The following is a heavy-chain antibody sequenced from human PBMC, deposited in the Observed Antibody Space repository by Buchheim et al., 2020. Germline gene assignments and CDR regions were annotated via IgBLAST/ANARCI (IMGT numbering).Heavy chain of an antibody. CDR3: AKEASVTTTYMDV. D-gene: IGHD5-12*01. J-gene: IGHJ6*03. Sequence: EVQLLESGGGLVQPGESLRLSCAASGFTFSSYAMTWVRQAPGKGLEWVSSISGRGGSTYYADSVKGRFTISRENSQNTVFLQMSSLRGEDTAVYYCAKEASVTTTYMDVWGKGTT. V-gene: IGHV3-23*01. CDR2: ISGRGGST. CDR1: GFTFSSYA.